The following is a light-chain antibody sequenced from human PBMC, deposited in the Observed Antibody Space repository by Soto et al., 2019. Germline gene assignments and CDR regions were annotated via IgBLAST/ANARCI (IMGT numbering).Light chain of an antibody. CDR2: EGS. J-gene: IGLJ3*02. Sequence: QSALTQPASVSGSPGQSITISCTGTSSDVGSYNLVSWYQQHPGKAPKLMIYEGSKRTSGVSNRFSGSKSGNTASLTISGLQAEDEADYYCCSYAGSSTFWVFGGGTKVTVL. CDR1: SSDVGSYNL. CDR3: CSYAGSSTFWV. V-gene: IGLV2-23*01.